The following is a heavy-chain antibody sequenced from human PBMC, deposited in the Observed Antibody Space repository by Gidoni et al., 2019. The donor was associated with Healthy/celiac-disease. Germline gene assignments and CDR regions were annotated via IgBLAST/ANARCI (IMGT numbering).Heavy chain of an antibody. CDR3: AKEWYGSSGTHFDY. CDR2: IGGSGGST. D-gene: IGHD3-22*01. Sequence: EVQLLESGGGLVQPGGSLRLSCAASGFTFSSYAMSWVRPAPGKGLEWVSAIGGSGGSTYYADSVKGRFTISRDNSKTTLYLQRNSLRAEDTAVYYCAKEWYGSSGTHFDYWGQGTLVTVSS. V-gene: IGHV3-23*01. CDR1: GFTFSSYA. J-gene: IGHJ4*02.